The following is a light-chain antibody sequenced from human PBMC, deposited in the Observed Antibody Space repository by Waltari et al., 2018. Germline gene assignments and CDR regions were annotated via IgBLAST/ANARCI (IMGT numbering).Light chain of an antibody. Sequence: DIQMTQSPSSLSASVGDTIPITCRASQTISSYLNWYQQRPGKAPRLLIYAASGLQTGVPSRFSGSGSGTDFTLTVSSLQPEDFATYYCQQSFSSPLNTFGQGTRVEIK. CDR2: AAS. CDR1: QTISSY. CDR3: QQSFSSPLNT. J-gene: IGKJ2*01. V-gene: IGKV1-39*01.